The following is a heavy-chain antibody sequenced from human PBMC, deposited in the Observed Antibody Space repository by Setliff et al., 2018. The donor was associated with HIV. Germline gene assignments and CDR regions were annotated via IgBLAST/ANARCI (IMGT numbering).Heavy chain of an antibody. CDR3: ARHGIRNWNDVGFDL. J-gene: IGHJ4*02. CDR1: GGSISSHH. D-gene: IGHD1-20*01. CDR2: IYYGGTT. Sequence: PSETLSLTCTVSGGSISSHHWSWIRQSPGKGLEWIGTIYYGGTTYYSPSLKSRVTISVDTSKNQFSLKLSPVTAADTAPYYCARHGIRNWNDVGFDLWGQGTLVTVSS. V-gene: IGHV4-59*04.